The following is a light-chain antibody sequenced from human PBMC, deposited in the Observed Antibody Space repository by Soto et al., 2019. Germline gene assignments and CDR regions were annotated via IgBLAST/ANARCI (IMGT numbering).Light chain of an antibody. J-gene: IGLJ7*01. CDR2: DVY. Sequence: QSALTQPASVSGSPGQSITISCAGTSSDVGRYTYGSWYQQHPGKAPKLIIYDVYNRPSGVSTRFSGSKSGNTASLTISGLQAEDEADYYCTAYTSTSTPHVFGGGTKLTVL. V-gene: IGLV2-14*03. CDR1: SSDVGRYTY. CDR3: TAYTSTSTPHV.